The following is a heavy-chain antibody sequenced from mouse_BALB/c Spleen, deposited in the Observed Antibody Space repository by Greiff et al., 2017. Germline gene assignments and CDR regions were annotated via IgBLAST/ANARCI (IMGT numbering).Heavy chain of an antibody. CDR2: INPYNGDT. J-gene: IGHJ4*01. V-gene: IGHV1-37*01. CDR1: GYSFTGYF. Sequence: VQLKESGPELVKPGASVKISCKASGYSFTGYFMNWVKQSHGKSLEWIGRINPYNGDTFYNQKFKGKATLTVDKSSSTAHMELLSLTSEDSAVYYCGSSYYGSSYYAMDYWGQGTSVTVSS. D-gene: IGHD1-1*01. CDR3: GSSYYGSSYYAMDY.